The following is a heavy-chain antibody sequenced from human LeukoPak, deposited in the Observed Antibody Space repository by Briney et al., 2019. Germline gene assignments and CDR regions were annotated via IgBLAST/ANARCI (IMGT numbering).Heavy chain of an antibody. J-gene: IGHJ1*01. Sequence: SETLSLTCTVSGGSISSYYWSWIRQPPGKGLEWIGYIYYSGSTNYNPSPKSRVTISVDTSKNQFSLKLSSVTAADTAVYYCARVGTNQYYYDSSGYYSEYFQHWGQGTLVTVSS. CDR1: GGSISSYY. CDR3: ARVGTNQYYYDSSGYYSEYFQH. CDR2: IYYSGST. V-gene: IGHV4-59*01. D-gene: IGHD3-22*01.